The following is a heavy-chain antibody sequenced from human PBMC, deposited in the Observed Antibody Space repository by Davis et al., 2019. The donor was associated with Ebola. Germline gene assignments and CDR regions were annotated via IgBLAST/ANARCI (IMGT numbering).Heavy chain of an antibody. D-gene: IGHD6-19*01. CDR3: ARRHSSGWYGDAFDI. CDR1: GGSISNYY. CDR2: IYYSGST. V-gene: IGHV4-59*08. Sequence: MPSETLSLTCTVSGGSISNYYWNWIRQPPGKGLEWIGYIYYSGSTNYNPSLKSRVTISVDTSKNQFSLKLGSVNAADTAVYYCARRHSSGWYGDAFDIWGQGTMVTVSS. J-gene: IGHJ3*02.